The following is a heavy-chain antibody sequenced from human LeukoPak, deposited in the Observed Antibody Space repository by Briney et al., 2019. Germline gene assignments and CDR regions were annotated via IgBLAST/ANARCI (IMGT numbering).Heavy chain of an antibody. V-gene: IGHV4-34*01. D-gene: IGHD3-10*01. Sequence: SETLSLTCAVYGGSFSGYYWSWIRQPPGKGLEWIGEINHSGSTNYNPSLKSRVTISVDTSKNQLSLKLSSVTAADTAVYYCARKDYGSGSFSRSFGFWGQGTLVTVSS. CDR2: INHSGST. CDR3: ARKDYGSGSFSRSFGF. CDR1: GGSFSGYY. J-gene: IGHJ4*02.